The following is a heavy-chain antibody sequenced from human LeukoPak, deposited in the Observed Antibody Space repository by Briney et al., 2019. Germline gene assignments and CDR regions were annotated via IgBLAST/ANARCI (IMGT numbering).Heavy chain of an antibody. CDR1: GFTFSTYG. Sequence: GGSLRLSCAASGFTFSTYGMHWVRQAPGKGLEWVAFIQYDGSDKYYADSVKGRFNISRDNSKNTLYLQMNSLRPEDTAVYYCAKNRSGSYIDYWGQGTLVTVSS. V-gene: IGHV3-30*02. D-gene: IGHD1-26*01. CDR3: AKNRSGSYIDY. J-gene: IGHJ4*02. CDR2: IQYDGSDK.